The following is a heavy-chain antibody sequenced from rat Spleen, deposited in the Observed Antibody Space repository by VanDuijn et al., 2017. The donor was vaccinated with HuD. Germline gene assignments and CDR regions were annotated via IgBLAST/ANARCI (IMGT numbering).Heavy chain of an antibody. D-gene: IGHD2-2*01. Sequence: EVQLVESDGGLVQPGRSLNLSCAASGFTFSDYYMAWVPQAPTKGLEWVATISSDGGRNFYRDSVKGRFTISRDNAKRTLFLQMDSLRSDDTATYFCAGAGYLRDWYFDFWGPGTMVTVSS. V-gene: IGHV5-29*01. CDR1: GFTFSDYY. CDR3: AGAGYLRDWYFDF. CDR2: ISSDGGRN. J-gene: IGHJ1*01.